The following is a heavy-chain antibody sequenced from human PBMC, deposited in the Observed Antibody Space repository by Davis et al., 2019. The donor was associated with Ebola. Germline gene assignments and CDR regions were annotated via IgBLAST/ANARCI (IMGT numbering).Heavy chain of an antibody. CDR2: LNWNTGRI. D-gene: IGHD5-18*01. CDR1: GLTSDGHA. J-gene: IGHJ6*04. Sequence: SLKISCSASGLTSDGHALHWVRQAPGKGLEWVSGLNWNTGRIDYADSVKGRFTISRDSAKNSLYLQLNSLRAEDTAVYYCAKDPMWDTAYVWGKGTTVTVSS. V-gene: IGHV3-9*02. CDR3: AKDPMWDTAYV.